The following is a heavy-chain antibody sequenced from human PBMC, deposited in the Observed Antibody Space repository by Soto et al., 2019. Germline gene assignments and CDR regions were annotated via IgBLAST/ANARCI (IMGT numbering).Heavy chain of an antibody. CDR1: GFTFSGYG. CDR2: ISYDATNK. D-gene: IGHD5-12*01. CDR3: AKGGDGYNPISYYYGMDV. Sequence: QVQLVESGGGVVQPGRSLRLSCAASGFTFSGYGMHWVRQAPGKGLEWVAVISYDATNKYYADSVKGRFTISRDNSKNTLDQQMNSLRAEDTAVYYFAKGGDGYNPISYYYGMDVWGQGTTVTVSS. J-gene: IGHJ6*02. V-gene: IGHV3-30*18.